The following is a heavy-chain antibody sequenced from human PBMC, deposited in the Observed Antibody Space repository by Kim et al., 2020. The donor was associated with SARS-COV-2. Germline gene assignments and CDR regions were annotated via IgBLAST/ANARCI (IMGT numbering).Heavy chain of an antibody. CDR3: TREISYVSSAFGLDP. CDR1: GFTFSSYD. J-gene: IGHJ5*02. V-gene: IGHV3-13*01. Sequence: GGSLRLSCAASGFTFSSYDFHWVRQATGKGLEWVSAIHLGVETYYSDSVKGRFTISRDNAKNSLYLEMNNLRESDTAVYYCTREISYVSSAFGLDPWGQGTLVTVSS. CDR2: IHLGVET. D-gene: IGHD3-22*01.